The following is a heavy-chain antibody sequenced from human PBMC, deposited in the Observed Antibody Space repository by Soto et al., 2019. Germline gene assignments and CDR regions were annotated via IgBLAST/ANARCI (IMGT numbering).Heavy chain of an antibody. CDR3: ARQQDRGIGAAGFDY. D-gene: IGHD6-13*01. CDR1: GYSFTAYY. Sequence: QVQLVQSGAEVKKPGASVKVSCKASGYSFTAYYIHWVRQAPGQGLEWMGWINPHTGDTVFARRFQGRVTMTRDTSVSTAYMDLTGLRSDDTAVYFCARQQDRGIGAAGFDYWGQGTLGTVSS. V-gene: IGHV1-2*02. J-gene: IGHJ4*02. CDR2: INPHTGDT.